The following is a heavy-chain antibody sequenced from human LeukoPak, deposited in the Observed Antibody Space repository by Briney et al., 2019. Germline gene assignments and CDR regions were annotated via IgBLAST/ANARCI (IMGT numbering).Heavy chain of an antibody. D-gene: IGHD3-22*01. CDR1: GGTFSSYA. Sequence: SVKVSCKAPGGTFSSYAISWVRQAPGQGLEWMGGIIPIFGTANYAQKFQGRVTITTDESTSTAYMELSSLRSEDTAVYYCAAAVYYYDSSGYYGGSDYWGQGTLVTVSS. V-gene: IGHV1-69*05. CDR3: AAAVYYYDSSGYYGGSDY. CDR2: IIPIFGTA. J-gene: IGHJ4*02.